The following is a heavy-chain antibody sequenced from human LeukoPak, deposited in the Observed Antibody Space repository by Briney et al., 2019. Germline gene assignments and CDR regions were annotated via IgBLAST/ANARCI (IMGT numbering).Heavy chain of an antibody. Sequence: ASVKVSCKASGYTFTGYYMHWVRQAPGQGLEWMGWINPNSGGTNYAQKFQGWVTMTRDTSISTAYMELSRLRSDDTAVYYCARDRGYSYGSDAFDIWGQGTMVTVSS. V-gene: IGHV1-2*04. J-gene: IGHJ3*02. CDR3: ARDRGYSYGSDAFDI. D-gene: IGHD5-18*01. CDR2: INPNSGGT. CDR1: GYTFTGYY.